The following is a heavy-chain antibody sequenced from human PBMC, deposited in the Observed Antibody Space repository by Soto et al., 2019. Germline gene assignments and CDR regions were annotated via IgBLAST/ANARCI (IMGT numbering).Heavy chain of an antibody. CDR3: AKEGWDYGENYYYYGMDV. D-gene: IGHD4-17*01. CDR2: ISYDGSNK. CDR1: GFTFSSYG. Sequence: PGGSLRLSCAASGFTFSSYGMHWVRQAPGKGLEWVAVISYDGSNKYYADSVKGRFTISRDNSKNTLYLQMNSLRAEDTAVYYCAKEGWDYGENYYYYGMDVWGQGTTVTVSS. V-gene: IGHV3-30*18. J-gene: IGHJ6*02.